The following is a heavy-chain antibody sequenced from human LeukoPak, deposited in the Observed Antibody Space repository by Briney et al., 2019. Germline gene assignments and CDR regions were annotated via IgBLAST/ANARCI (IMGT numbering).Heavy chain of an antibody. D-gene: IGHD2-2*01. CDR3: ARGGEIVVMPAAILVY. CDR1: GFTFSSYG. J-gene: IGHJ4*02. V-gene: IGHV3-33*01. Sequence: GGSLRLSCAASGFTFSSYGMHWVRQAPGKGLEWVAVIRYGGSNIYYADSVKGRFTISRDNSKNTLYLQMNSLRAEDTAVYYCARGGEIVVMPAAILVYWGQGALVTVSS. CDR2: IRYGGSNI.